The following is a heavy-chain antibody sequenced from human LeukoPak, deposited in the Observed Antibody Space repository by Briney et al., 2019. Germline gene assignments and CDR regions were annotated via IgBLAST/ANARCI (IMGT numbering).Heavy chain of an antibody. Sequence: PGGSLRLSCAASGFTFSSYSMNWVRQAPGKGLEWVSYISSSSSTIYYADSVKGRFTISRDNAKNSLYLQMNSLRAEDTAVYYCARDIQIGWFGEFHYGMDVWGQGTTVTVSS. D-gene: IGHD3-10*01. V-gene: IGHV3-48*04. CDR2: ISSSSSTI. CDR1: GFTFSSYS. CDR3: ARDIQIGWFGEFHYGMDV. J-gene: IGHJ6*02.